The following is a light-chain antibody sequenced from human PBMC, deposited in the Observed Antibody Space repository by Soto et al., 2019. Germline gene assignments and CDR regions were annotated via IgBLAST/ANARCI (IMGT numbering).Light chain of an antibody. J-gene: IGLJ2*01. CDR1: SSDFGNYNL. CDR3: CSYAGSTAL. V-gene: IGLV2-23*02. Sequence: QSVLTQPASVSGSPGQSITISCTGTSSDFGNYNLVSWYQQVPGKAPKLIIYEVIQRPSGVSNRFSGSKSGNTASLTISGLQAEDEGDYYCCSYAGSTALFGGGTKLTVL. CDR2: EVI.